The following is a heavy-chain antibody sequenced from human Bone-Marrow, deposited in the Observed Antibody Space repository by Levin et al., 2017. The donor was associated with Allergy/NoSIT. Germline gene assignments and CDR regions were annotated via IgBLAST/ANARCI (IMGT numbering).Heavy chain of an antibody. CDR1: GFTFSSHW. J-gene: IGHJ4*02. V-gene: IGHV3-74*01. CDR2: IRIDGTDT. CDR3: ARDRVLGSGSLDS. Sequence: GGSLRLSCAASGFTFSSHWMHWVRQVPGKGLVWVSRIRIDGTDTNYADSVKGRFTISRDNTKNTLYLQMNSLRAEDTAVYYCARDRVLGSGSLDSWGQGTLVTVSS. D-gene: IGHD3-10*01.